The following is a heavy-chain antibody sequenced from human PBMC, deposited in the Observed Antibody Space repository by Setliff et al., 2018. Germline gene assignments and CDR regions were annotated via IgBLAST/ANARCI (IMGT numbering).Heavy chain of an antibody. V-gene: IGHV3-15*01. J-gene: IGHJ5*02. CDR2: IKSKSEGEAR. D-gene: IGHD3-22*01. CDR3: STGPRDSRNYLNWIGH. CDR1: GITFKNAW. Sequence: GGSLRLSCAASGITFKNAWMTWVRQAPGKGLEWVGRIKSKSEGEARDYAAPVKGRFTISRDDLKQIVYLQMNSLKIEDTAVYYCSTGPRDSRNYLNWIGHWGQGALVTVSS.